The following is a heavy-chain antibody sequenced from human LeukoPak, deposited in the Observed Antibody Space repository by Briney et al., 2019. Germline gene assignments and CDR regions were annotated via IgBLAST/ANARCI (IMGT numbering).Heavy chain of an antibody. D-gene: IGHD2-15*01. CDR3: ARIARVATSRGWYFDL. J-gene: IGHJ2*01. Sequence: SETLSLTCTVSGGSISSSSYYWGWIRQPPGKGLEWIGSIYYSGSTYYNPSLKSRVTISVDTSKNQFSLKLSSVTAADTAVYYCARIARVATSRGWYFDLWGRGTLVTVSS. CDR1: GGSISSSSYY. V-gene: IGHV4-39*07. CDR2: IYYSGST.